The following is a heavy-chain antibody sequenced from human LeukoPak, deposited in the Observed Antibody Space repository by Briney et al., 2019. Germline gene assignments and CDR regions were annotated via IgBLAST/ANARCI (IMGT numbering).Heavy chain of an antibody. CDR3: ARETPSRCFDY. CDR2: MNPNSGRT. V-gene: IGHV1-8*01. J-gene: IGHJ4*02. CDR1: GYTLTSYD. D-gene: IGHD4-23*01. Sequence: VASVKVSCKASGYTLTSYDINWVRQATGQGLEWMGWMNPNSGRTGYAQRFQGRITITRNTSISTAYMELSSLRSDDTAVYYCARETPSRCFDYWGQGALVTVSS.